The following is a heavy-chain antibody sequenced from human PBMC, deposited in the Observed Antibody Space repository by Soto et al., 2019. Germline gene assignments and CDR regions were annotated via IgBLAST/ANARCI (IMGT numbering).Heavy chain of an antibody. V-gene: IGHV3-23*01. Sequence: EVQLLESGGGLVQPGGSLRLSCAASGFTFSIYAMSWVRQAPGKGLEWVSAISGSGDYTYYADPVKGRFATARDNSKNTLSLQMSSMTAAATAVYYSAKVLTAVAGAYDYWCQANLVTVSS. D-gene: IGHD6-13*01. CDR3: AKVLTAVAGAYDY. J-gene: IGHJ4*02. CDR1: GFTFSIYA. CDR2: ISGSGDYT.